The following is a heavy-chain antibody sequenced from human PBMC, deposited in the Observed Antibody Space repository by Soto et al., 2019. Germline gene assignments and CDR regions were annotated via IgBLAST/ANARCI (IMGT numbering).Heavy chain of an antibody. J-gene: IGHJ6*02. CDR3: ARLAMGRGVPTYGMDV. Sequence: EVQLVQSGAEVKKPGESLRISCKGSGYSFTSYWISWVRQMPGKGLEWMGRIDPSDSYTNYSPSFQGHVTISADKSIGTAYLQWSSLKASDTAMYYCARLAMGRGVPTYGMDVWGQGTTVTVSS. CDR1: GYSFTSYW. V-gene: IGHV5-10-1*01. D-gene: IGHD3-10*01. CDR2: IDPSDSYT.